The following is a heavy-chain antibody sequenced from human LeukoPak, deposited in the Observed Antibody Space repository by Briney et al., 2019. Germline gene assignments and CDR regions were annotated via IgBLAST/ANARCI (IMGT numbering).Heavy chain of an antibody. V-gene: IGHV1-69*05. CDR3: ARDKTIFGPPAWFDP. D-gene: IGHD3-9*01. Sequence: SVKVSCKASGYTFTSYGISWVRQAPGQGLEWMGRIIPIFGTANYAQKFQGRVTITTDESTSTAYMELSSLRSEDTAVYYCARDKTIFGPPAWFDPWGQGTLVTVSS. J-gene: IGHJ5*02. CDR2: IIPIFGTA. CDR1: GYTFTSYG.